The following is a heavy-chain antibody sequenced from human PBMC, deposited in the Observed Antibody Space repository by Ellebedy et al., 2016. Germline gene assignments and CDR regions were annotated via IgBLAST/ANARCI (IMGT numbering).Heavy chain of an antibody. V-gene: IGHV4-34*01. D-gene: IGHD6-13*01. CDR3: AQRSAPGIAAAASGSWFDP. CDR1: GGSFSGYY. Sequence: SETLSLTXAVYGGSFSGYYWSWIRQPPGKGLEWIGEINHSGSTNYNPSLKSRVTISVDKSKNQFSLKLSSVTAADTAVYYCAQRSAPGIAAAASGSWFDPWGQGTLVTVSS. J-gene: IGHJ5*02. CDR2: INHSGST.